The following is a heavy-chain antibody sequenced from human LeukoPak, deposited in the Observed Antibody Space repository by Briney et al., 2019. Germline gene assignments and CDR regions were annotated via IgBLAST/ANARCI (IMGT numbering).Heavy chain of an antibody. V-gene: IGHV3-21*01. J-gene: IGHJ4*02. Sequence: GGSLRLSCAASGFTFSSYDMTWVRQAPGKGLEWVSSISSSSSYIYYADSVKGRFTISRDNAKNSLYLQMNSLRAEDTAVYYCARMSGSYLVWSDYWGQGTLVTVSS. CDR3: ARMSGSYLVWSDY. CDR2: ISSSSSYI. CDR1: GFTFSSYD. D-gene: IGHD1-26*01.